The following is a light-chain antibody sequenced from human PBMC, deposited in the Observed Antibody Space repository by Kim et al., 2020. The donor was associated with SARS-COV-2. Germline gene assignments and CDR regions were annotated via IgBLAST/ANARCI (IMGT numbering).Light chain of an antibody. V-gene: IGKV3-20*01. J-gene: IGKJ1*01. Sequence: PGERDAPSCRASPSGVVTYVAWYQQKPGQAPRLRIYGTSSRATGIPDRFSGSGSGTDFTLTISRLEPEDFAVYYCQQYSSSSQWTFGQGTKVYIK. CDR1: PSGVVTY. CDR2: GTS. CDR3: QQYSSSSQWT.